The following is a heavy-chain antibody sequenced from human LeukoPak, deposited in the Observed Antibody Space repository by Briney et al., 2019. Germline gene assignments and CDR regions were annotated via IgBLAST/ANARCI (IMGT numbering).Heavy chain of an antibody. D-gene: IGHD3-10*01. V-gene: IGHV5-51*01. J-gene: IGHJ6*03. Sequence: GESLKLSCKGSGYSFTTYWIGWVRQRPGKGLEWRGVIYPGDSDTRYSPSFQGQVTISADKSISTAYLQWSSLKASDTAMYYCARLPSGGYYYHMDVWGKGTTVIVSS. CDR2: IYPGDSDT. CDR3: ARLPSGGYYYHMDV. CDR1: GYSFTTYW.